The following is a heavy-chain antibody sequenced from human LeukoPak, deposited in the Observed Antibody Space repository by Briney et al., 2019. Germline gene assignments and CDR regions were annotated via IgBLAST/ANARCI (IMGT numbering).Heavy chain of an antibody. J-gene: IGHJ3*02. CDR3: ASAYGPFAFDI. Sequence: SETLSLTCTVSGGSISSYSWGWIRQPPGKGLEWIGSLSYSGSTYYNPSLKSRVTISVDTSKNQFSLDLSSVTAADTAVYYCASAYGPFAFDIWGQGTMVTVSS. CDR1: GGSISSYS. D-gene: IGHD2-21*01. V-gene: IGHV4-39*01. CDR2: LSYSGST.